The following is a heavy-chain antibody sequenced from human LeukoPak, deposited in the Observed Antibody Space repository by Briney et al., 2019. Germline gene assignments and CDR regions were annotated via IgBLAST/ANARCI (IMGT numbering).Heavy chain of an antibody. J-gene: IGHJ6*02. CDR3: ARDPTYYYDSSGTYYYYGMDV. Sequence: PSGTLSLTCTVSGGSISSYYWSWIRQPPGKGLEWIGYIYYSGSTNYNPSLKSRVTISVDTSKNQFSLKLSSVTAADTAVYYCARDPTYYYDSSGTYYYYGMDVWGQGTTVTVSS. CDR1: GGSISSYY. CDR2: IYYSGST. V-gene: IGHV4-59*01. D-gene: IGHD3-22*01.